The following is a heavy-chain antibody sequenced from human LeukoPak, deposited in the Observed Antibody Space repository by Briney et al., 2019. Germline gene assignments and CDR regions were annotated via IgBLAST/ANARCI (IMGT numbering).Heavy chain of an antibody. Sequence: ASVKVSCKASGYTFTSYDINWVRQATGQGLEWMGWMNPNSGNTGYPQKFHGRVTMTRNTSISTAYMELSSLRSEDTAVYYCARAGEGTGYSSSWYYPKRYYYYYYGMDVWGQGTTVTVSS. CDR1: GYTFTSYD. D-gene: IGHD6-13*01. CDR3: ARAGEGTGYSSSWYYPKRYYYYYYGMDV. V-gene: IGHV1-8*02. CDR2: MNPNSGNT. J-gene: IGHJ6*02.